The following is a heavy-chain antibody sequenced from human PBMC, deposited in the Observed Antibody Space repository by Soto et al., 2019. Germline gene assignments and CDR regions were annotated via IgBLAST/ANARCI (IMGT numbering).Heavy chain of an antibody. Sequence: QVQLVQSGAEVKKPGASVKVSCKASGYTFTNFGISWVRQAPGQGLEWMGWISAYNGNTNYAQRLQGRVTMTTDTSTSTAYMDLRSLRSDDTAVYYCAIEYSQLGPSSYYYYGMDGWGQATTVTVSS. CDR3: AIEYSQLGPSSYYYYGMDG. V-gene: IGHV1-18*01. CDR2: ISAYNGNT. J-gene: IGHJ6*02. D-gene: IGHD1-26*01. CDR1: GYTFTNFG.